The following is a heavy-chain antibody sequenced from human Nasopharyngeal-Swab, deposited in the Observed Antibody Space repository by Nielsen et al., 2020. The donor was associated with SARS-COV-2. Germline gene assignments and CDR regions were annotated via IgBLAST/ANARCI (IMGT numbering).Heavy chain of an antibody. J-gene: IGHJ3*02. Sequence: ASVKVSCKASGYTFTGYYMHWVRQAPGQGLEWMGWINPNSGGTNYAQKFQGWVTMTRDTSISTAYMELSRLRSDDTAVYYCARELGVRRQEIRIVGATSAFDIWGQGTMVTVSS. CDR2: INPNSGGT. CDR3: ARELGVRRQEIRIVGATSAFDI. CDR1: GYTFTGYY. D-gene: IGHD1-26*01. V-gene: IGHV1-2*04.